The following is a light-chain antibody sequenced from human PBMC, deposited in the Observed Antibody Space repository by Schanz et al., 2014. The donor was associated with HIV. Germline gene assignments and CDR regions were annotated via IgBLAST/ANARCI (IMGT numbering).Light chain of an antibody. CDR1: SSDIGAYDF. Sequence: QSALTQPASVSGSPGQSVTISCTGTSSDIGAYDFVSWYQHHPGKAPKLVISDFANRPSGISPRFSASKSDNTASLTISGLQAEDEGDYYCCSCTNTNTWVFGGGTQLTVL. CDR3: CSCTNTNTWV. CDR2: DFA. V-gene: IGLV2-14*03. J-gene: IGLJ7*01.